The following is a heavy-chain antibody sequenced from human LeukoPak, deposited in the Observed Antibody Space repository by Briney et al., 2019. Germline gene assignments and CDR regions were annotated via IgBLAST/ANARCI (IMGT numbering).Heavy chain of an antibody. CDR1: EYSFPNYC. Sequence: GESLKISCKHSEYSFPNYCIGWVRQMPGKGLEWMGIIYPDDSDTRYSPSFQGQVTISADNSISTAYLQWSSLKASDTAMYYCAIGRGGQQLGDYWGQGTLVTVSS. V-gene: IGHV5-51*01. CDR3: AIGRGGQQLGDY. CDR2: IYPDDSDT. J-gene: IGHJ4*02. D-gene: IGHD6-13*01.